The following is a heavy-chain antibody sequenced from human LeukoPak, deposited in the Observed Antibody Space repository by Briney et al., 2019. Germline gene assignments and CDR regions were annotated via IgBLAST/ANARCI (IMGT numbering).Heavy chain of an antibody. CDR3: ARDSGTYYSNAFDI. Sequence: PSEPLSLTCTVSGVSISRSSYYWGWIRQPPGKGLEWIGTIYYSGSTYYNPSLKSRVTISVDTSKNHFSLKLSSVTAADTALYYCARDSGTYYSNAFDIWGQGTMVTVSS. D-gene: IGHD1-26*01. CDR2: IYYSGST. CDR1: GVSISRSSYY. V-gene: IGHV4-39*07. J-gene: IGHJ3*02.